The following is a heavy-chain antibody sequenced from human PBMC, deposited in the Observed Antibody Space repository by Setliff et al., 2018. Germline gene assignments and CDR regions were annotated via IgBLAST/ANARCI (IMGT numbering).Heavy chain of an antibody. CDR1: GYAFTNNY. CDR3: ARSDHLVVDGFDV. V-gene: IGHV1-2*04. CDR2: INPKTGGT. J-gene: IGHJ3*01. D-gene: IGHD3-16*01. Sequence: KVSCKTSGYAFTNNYIHWVRQAPGQGLEWMGWINPKTGGTNLAQKFQGWVSMTRDTSITTAYMELSRLTFDDMAVYFCARSDHLVVDGFDVWGQGTMVTVSS.